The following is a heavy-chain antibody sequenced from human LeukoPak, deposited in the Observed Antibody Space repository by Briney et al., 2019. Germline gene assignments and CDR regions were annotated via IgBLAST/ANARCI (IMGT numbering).Heavy chain of an antibody. CDR1: GFTVKDNF. Sequence: GGSLRLSCAASGFTVKDNFMSWVRQAPGKGLEWVSVIYSGGSTYYADSVKGRFTIFRDNSKNTLYLQVNSLRAEDTAVYYCARGSWYSSGWSLGYWGQGTLVTVSS. CDR3: ARGSWYSSGWSLGY. CDR2: IYSGGST. J-gene: IGHJ4*02. D-gene: IGHD6-19*01. V-gene: IGHV3-66*01.